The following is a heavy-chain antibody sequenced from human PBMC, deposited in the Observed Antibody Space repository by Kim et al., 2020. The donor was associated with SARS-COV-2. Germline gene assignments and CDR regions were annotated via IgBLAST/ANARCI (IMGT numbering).Heavy chain of an antibody. Sequence: SETLSLTCAVSGGSISSSNWWSWVRQPPGKGLEWIGEIYHSGSTNYNPSLKSRVTISVDKSKNQFSLKLSSVTAADTAVYYCARDSTLQWRESRLGMDVWGQGTTVTVSS. CDR3: ARDSTLQWRESRLGMDV. J-gene: IGHJ6*02. D-gene: IGHD4-4*01. V-gene: IGHV4-4*02. CDR1: GGSISSSNW. CDR2: IYHSGST.